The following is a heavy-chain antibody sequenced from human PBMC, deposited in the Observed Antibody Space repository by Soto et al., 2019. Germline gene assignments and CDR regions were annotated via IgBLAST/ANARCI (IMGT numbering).Heavy chain of an antibody. CDR3: ARDRPGYYRGDYYYYGMDV. CDR2: TYYKSNGYN. CDR1: RLNLARHNAA. V-gene: IGHV6-1*01. Sequence: PQDLSPPCSSSRLNLARHNAAWTYLRPSPSRGLKLCGRTYYKSNGYNDSAVAVKSRIPINPDTSKNQFSLQLNSVTPEHTAVYYCARDRPGYYRGDYYYYGMDVWGQGTKVPVS. J-gene: IGHJ6*02. D-gene: IGHD3-9*01.